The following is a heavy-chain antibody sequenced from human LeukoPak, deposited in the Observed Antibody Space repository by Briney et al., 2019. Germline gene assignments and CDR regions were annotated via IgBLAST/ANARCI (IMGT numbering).Heavy chain of an antibody. J-gene: IGHJ6*02. Sequence: SGGSLRLSCAASGFTFSSYAMSWVRQAPGKGLEWVSSISSSSSYIYYADSVKGRFTISRDNAKNSLYLQMNSLRAEDTAVYYCARVVAVAGRVHYYYGMDVWGQGTTVTVSS. V-gene: IGHV3-21*01. CDR2: ISSSSSYI. CDR1: GFTFSSYA. D-gene: IGHD6-19*01. CDR3: ARVVAVAGRVHYYYGMDV.